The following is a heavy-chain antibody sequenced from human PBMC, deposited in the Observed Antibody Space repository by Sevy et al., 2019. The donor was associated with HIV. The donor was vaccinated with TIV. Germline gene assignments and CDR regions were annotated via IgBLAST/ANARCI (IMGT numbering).Heavy chain of an antibody. CDR2: IGSTGPTI. CDR3: ARQGSGWFEFDS. V-gene: IGHV3-48*02. CDR1: GFTFSRYS. D-gene: IGHD6-19*01. Sequence: GGSLRLSCVASGFTFSRYSMNWVRQAPGKGLEWVSNIGSTGPTIYYADSLKGRFTISRDNAKNSLYLQMNSLREEDTAVYYCARQGSGWFEFDSWGQGTLVTVSS. J-gene: IGHJ4*02.